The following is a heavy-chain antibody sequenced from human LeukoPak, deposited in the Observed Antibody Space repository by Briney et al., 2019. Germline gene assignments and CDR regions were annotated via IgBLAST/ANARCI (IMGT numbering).Heavy chain of an antibody. V-gene: IGHV4-61*01. CDR3: ARDLIEADSGAFDI. CDR2: IYYNGGT. J-gene: IGHJ3*02. D-gene: IGHD6-13*01. CDR1: GGSISSSSYY. Sequence: PSETLSLTCTVSGGSISSSSYYWGWIRQPPGKGLEWIGYIYYNGGTNYNPSLKSRVTISVDTSKNQFSLKLSSVTAADTAVYYCARDLIEADSGAFDIWGQGTMVTVSS.